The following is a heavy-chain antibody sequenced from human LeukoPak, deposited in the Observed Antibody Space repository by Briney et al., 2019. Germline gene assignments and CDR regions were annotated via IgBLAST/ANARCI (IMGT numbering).Heavy chain of an antibody. V-gene: IGHV1-46*01. CDR1: GYTFTSYY. J-gene: IGHJ5*02. D-gene: IGHD4-23*01. CDR3: ARDNSVEDTAWWFDP. CDR2: INPSGGST. Sequence: ASVKVSCKASGYTFTSYYMHWVRQAPGRGLEWMGIINPSGGSTSYAQKFQGGVTMTRDMSTSTDYMELSSLRSEDTAVYYCARDNSVEDTAWWFDPWGQGTLVTVSS.